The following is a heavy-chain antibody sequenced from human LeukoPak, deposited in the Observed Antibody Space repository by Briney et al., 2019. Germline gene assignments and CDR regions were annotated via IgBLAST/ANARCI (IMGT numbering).Heavy chain of an antibody. Sequence: GRSLRLSCAASGFTFSTYAMRWVRQAPGKGLEWVAVISYGGSDTYYADSVKGRFTISRDNSKNTLSLQMNSLRPDDTALSYCARAGKGYCSSGSCPTPDYWGQGTLVTVSS. V-gene: IGHV3-30*04. CDR2: ISYGGSDT. D-gene: IGHD2-15*01. CDR3: ARAGKGYCSSGSCPTPDY. CDR1: GFTFSTYA. J-gene: IGHJ4*02.